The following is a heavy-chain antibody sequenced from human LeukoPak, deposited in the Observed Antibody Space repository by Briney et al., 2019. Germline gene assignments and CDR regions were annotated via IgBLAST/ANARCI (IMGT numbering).Heavy chain of an antibody. D-gene: IGHD3-16*02. CDR1: GFTFSSYS. V-gene: IGHV3-48*01. J-gene: IGHJ4*02. CDR3: AKTYDYIWGNYRPYYFDY. Sequence: PGGSLRLSCAASGFTFSSYSMNWVRQAPGKGLEWVSYISSSSSTIYYADSVKGRFTISRDNSKNTLYLQMNSLRVEDTAVYYCAKTYDYIWGNYRPYYFDYWGQGTLVTVSS. CDR2: ISSSSSTI.